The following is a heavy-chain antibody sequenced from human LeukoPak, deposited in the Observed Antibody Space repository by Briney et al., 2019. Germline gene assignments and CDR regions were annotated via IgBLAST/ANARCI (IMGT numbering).Heavy chain of an antibody. V-gene: IGHV3-48*01. CDR2: ISSSSSTI. Sequence: TGGSLGLSCAASGFTFSSHSMNWVRQAPGKGLEWVSYISSSSSTIYYADSVKGRFTISRDNAKNSLYLQMNSLRAEDTAVYYCARGAYYYEDWGQGTLVTVSS. D-gene: IGHD3-22*01. CDR3: ARGAYYYED. J-gene: IGHJ4*02. CDR1: GFTFSSHS.